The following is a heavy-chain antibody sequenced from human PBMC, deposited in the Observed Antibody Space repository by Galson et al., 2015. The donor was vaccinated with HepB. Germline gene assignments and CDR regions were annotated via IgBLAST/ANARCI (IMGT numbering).Heavy chain of an antibody. D-gene: IGHD2-15*01. Sequence: SVKVSCKASGGTFSSYAISWVRQAPGQGLEWMGGIIPIFGTANYAQKFQGRVTITADESTSTAYMELSSLRSEDTAVYYCARDRPRLGYCSGGSCYEYSDYYYYGMDVWGQGTTVTVSS. CDR1: GGTFSSYA. J-gene: IGHJ6*02. CDR2: IIPIFGTA. CDR3: ARDRPRLGYCSGGSCYEYSDYYYYGMDV. V-gene: IGHV1-69*13.